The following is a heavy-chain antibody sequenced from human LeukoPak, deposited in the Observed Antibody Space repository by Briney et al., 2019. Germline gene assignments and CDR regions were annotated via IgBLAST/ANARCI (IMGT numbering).Heavy chain of an antibody. CDR1: GFTFSSYS. Sequence: GGSLRLSCAASGFTFSSYSMNWVRQAPGKGLEWVSSISSSSSYIYYADSVKGRFTISRDNAKNSLYLQMNSLRAEDTAVYYCARDRGGDGLFWDWYFDLWGHGTLVTVSS. CDR3: ARDRGGDGLFWDWYFDL. V-gene: IGHV3-21*01. J-gene: IGHJ2*01. CDR2: ISSSSSYI. D-gene: IGHD5-24*01.